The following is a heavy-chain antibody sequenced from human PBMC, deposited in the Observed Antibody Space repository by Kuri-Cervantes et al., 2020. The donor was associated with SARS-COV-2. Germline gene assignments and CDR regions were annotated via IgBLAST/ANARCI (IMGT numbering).Heavy chain of an antibody. CDR3: ARGKWLSAYYYFYYGMDV. J-gene: IGHJ6*02. D-gene: IGHD3-22*01. CDR1: GGSFSGYY. CDR2: INHSGST. Sequence: SETLSLTCAVYGGSFSGYYWSWIRQPPGKGLEWIGEINHSGSTSYNPSLKSRVTISVDTSKNQFSLKLSSVTAADTAVYYCARGKWLSAYYYFYYGMDVWGQGTTVTVSS. V-gene: IGHV4-34*01.